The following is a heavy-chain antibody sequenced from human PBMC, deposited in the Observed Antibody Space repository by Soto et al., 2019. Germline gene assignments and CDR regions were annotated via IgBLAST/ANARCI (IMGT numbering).Heavy chain of an antibody. CDR1: GGTFSSYA. CDR3: ARDPKYYDFWSGSPPYYYYGMDV. CDR2: IIPIFGTA. D-gene: IGHD3-3*01. V-gene: IGHV1-69*12. J-gene: IGHJ6*02. Sequence: QVQLVQSGAEVKKPGSSVKVSCKASGGTFSSYAISWVRQAPGQGLEWMGGIIPIFGTANYAQKFQGRVTIPADESTSTAYMELSSLRSEDTAVYYCARDPKYYDFWSGSPPYYYYGMDVWGQGTTVTVSS.